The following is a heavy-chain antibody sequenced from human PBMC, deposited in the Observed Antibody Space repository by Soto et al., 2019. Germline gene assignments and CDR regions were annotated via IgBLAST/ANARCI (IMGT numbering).Heavy chain of an antibody. V-gene: IGHV4-59*01. CDR2: IYYSGST. J-gene: IGHJ4*02. D-gene: IGHD6-13*01. CDR3: AREKIAAAGPSILYYFDY. Sequence: SETLSLTCTVSGGSISSYYWSWIRQPPGKGLEWIGYIYYSGSTNYNPSLKSRVTISVDTSKNQFSLKLSSVTAADTAVYYCAREKIAAAGPSILYYFDYWGQGTLVTVSS. CDR1: GGSISSYY.